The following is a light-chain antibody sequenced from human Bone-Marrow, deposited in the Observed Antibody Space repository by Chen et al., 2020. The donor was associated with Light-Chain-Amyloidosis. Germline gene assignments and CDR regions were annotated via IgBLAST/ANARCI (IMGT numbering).Light chain of an antibody. CDR2: GSS. Sequence: EIVLTQSPGTLSLSPGEGANLSCRASQTISSNYLTWYQQKFGQAPRLFIYGSSSRATGIPDRFTGSGSGTDFTLTLNRLEPEDFAMYYCQQYGTSPLTFGGGTKVEIK. CDR3: QQYGTSPLT. CDR1: QTISSNY. V-gene: IGKV3-20*01. J-gene: IGKJ4*01.